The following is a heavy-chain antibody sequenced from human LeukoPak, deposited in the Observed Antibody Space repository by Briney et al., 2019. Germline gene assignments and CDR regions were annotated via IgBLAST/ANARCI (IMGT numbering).Heavy chain of an antibody. V-gene: IGHV3-11*04. CDR3: ATGYSSGWKD. CDR2: ISSSSSTI. Sequence: LSLTCTVSGGSISTYYWSWIRQPPGKGLEWVSYISSSSSTIYYADSVKGRFTISRDNAKNSLYLQMNSLRAEDTAVYYCATGYSSGWKDWGQGTLVTVSS. CDR1: GGSISTYY. D-gene: IGHD6-19*01. J-gene: IGHJ4*02.